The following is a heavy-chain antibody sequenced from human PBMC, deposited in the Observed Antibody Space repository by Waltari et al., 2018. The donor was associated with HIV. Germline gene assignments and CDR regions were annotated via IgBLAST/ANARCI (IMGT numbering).Heavy chain of an antibody. Sequence: QVQLQESGPGLVKPSETLSLTCPVPGYSISSGYYWGWIRQPPGKGLEWIGSIYHSGSTYYNPSLKSRVTISVDTSKNQFSLKLSSVTAADTAVYYCASPGGVVTAIREYFDYWGQGTLVTVSS. CDR3: ASPGGVVTAIREYFDY. D-gene: IGHD2-21*02. V-gene: IGHV4-38-2*01. CDR1: GYSISSGYY. CDR2: IYHSGST. J-gene: IGHJ4*02.